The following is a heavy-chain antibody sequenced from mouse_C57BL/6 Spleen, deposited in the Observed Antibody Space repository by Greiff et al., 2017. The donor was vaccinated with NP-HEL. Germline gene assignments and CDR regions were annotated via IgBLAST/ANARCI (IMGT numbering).Heavy chain of an antibody. Sequence: EAGGGLVQPKGSLKLSCAASGFSFNTYAMNWVRQAPGKGLEWVARIRSKSNNYATYYADSVKDRFTISRDDSESMLYLQMNNLKTEDTAMYYCVGLGYAMDYWGQGTSVTVSS. CDR1: GFSFNTYA. CDR3: VGLGYAMDY. CDR2: IRSKSNNYAT. J-gene: IGHJ4*01. V-gene: IGHV10-1*01.